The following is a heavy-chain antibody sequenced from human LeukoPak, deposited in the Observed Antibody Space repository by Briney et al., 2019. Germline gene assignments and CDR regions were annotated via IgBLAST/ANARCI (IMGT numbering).Heavy chain of an antibody. D-gene: IGHD6-13*01. V-gene: IGHV1-69*13. Sequence: SVKVSCKASGGTFSSYAISWVRQAPGQGLEWMGRIIPIFGTANYAQKFQGRVTITADESTSTAYMELSSLRSEDTAVYYCARGKQQLVQFSAFDIWGQGTMVTVSS. CDR2: IIPIFGTA. CDR1: GGTFSSYA. J-gene: IGHJ3*02. CDR3: ARGKQQLVQFSAFDI.